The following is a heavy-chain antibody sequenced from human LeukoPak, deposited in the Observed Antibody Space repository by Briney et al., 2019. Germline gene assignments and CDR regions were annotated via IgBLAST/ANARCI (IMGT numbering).Heavy chain of an antibody. CDR3: TGSQGCSSTSCPPDY. Sequence: GGSLRLSCAASGFTFSSYGMHWVRQAPGKGLEWVAFIRYDGSNKYYADSVKGRFTISRDNSKNTLYLQMSSLRAEDTAVYYCTGSQGCSSTSCPPDYWGQGTLVTVSS. CDR2: IRYDGSNK. V-gene: IGHV3-30*02. J-gene: IGHJ4*02. CDR1: GFTFSSYG. D-gene: IGHD2-2*01.